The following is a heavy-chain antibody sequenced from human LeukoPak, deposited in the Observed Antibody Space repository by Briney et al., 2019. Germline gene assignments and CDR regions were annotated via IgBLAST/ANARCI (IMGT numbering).Heavy chain of an antibody. Sequence: SETLSLTCTVSGGSISTYYWNWIRQPPGKGLEWIGYIYHSGSTNYNLSLQSRVTISVDTPKNQFSLNLNSVTAADTAVYYCARGGAARLHFQNWGQGTLVTVSS. D-gene: IGHD6-6*01. CDR3: ARGGAARLHFQN. CDR1: GGSISTYY. V-gene: IGHV4-59*01. J-gene: IGHJ1*01. CDR2: IYHSGST.